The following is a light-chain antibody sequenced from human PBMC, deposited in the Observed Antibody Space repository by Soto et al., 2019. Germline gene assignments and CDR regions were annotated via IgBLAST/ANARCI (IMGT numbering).Light chain of an antibody. Sequence: EVVMTQSPATLSVSPGERATLSCRASQSVGMNLAWYPQKPGQAPRLLMYEASTRATGIPARFSGSGSGTEFTLTISSLQPEEVAVYYCKQYNNWNPFTFGGGTKVEIK. CDR2: EAS. J-gene: IGKJ4*01. CDR1: QSVGMN. CDR3: KQYNNWNPFT. V-gene: IGKV3-15*01.